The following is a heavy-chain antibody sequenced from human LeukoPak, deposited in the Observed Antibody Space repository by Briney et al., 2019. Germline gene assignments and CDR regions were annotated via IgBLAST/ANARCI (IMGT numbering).Heavy chain of an antibody. CDR1: GFNFNSYP. CDR2: ISFDGSDK. J-gene: IGHJ4*02. CDR3: ARVLGFGSPPAY. D-gene: IGHD3-10*01. Sequence: GGSLRLSCVAPGFNFNSYPMHWVRQAPGKGLEWVGLISFDGSDKSYADSVEGRFTISRDNSKNTLYLQMNSLSAEDTAVYYCARVLGFGSPPAYWGQGTQVFVSS. V-gene: IGHV3-30*04.